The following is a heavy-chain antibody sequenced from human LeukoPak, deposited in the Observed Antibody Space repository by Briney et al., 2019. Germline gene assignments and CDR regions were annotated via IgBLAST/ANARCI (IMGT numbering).Heavy chain of an antibody. V-gene: IGHV1-18*01. CDR2: ISPYNGNT. CDR3: ARVGGSYLYYYYYGMDV. D-gene: IGHD1-26*01. CDR1: GYTFTSFG. Sequence: GASVKVSCKASGYTFTSFGISWVRQAPGQGLEWMGWISPYNGNTNYAQKFQGRVTMTRDTSISTAYMELSRLRSDDTAVYYCARVGGSYLYYYYYGMDVWGQGTTVTVSS. J-gene: IGHJ6*02.